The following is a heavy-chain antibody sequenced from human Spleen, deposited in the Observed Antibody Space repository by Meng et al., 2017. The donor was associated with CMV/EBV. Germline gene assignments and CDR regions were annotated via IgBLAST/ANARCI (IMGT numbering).Heavy chain of an antibody. CDR1: GFTFSAYG. CDR3: ARARGVPAGSYYFDF. V-gene: IGHV3-21*01. Sequence: ASGFTFSAYGLRWVRQAPGKGLEWVSSISSAGTYIYYGNSLKGRFTISRDNAKNSLYLQMKSLRADDTAIYYCARARGVPAGSYYFDFWGQGTLVTVSS. J-gene: IGHJ4*02. D-gene: IGHD2-2*01. CDR2: ISSAGTYI.